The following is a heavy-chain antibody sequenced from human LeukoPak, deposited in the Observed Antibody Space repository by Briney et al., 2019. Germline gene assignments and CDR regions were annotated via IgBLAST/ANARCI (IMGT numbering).Heavy chain of an antibody. CDR2: IHYDGSNK. D-gene: IGHD5-18*01. J-gene: IGHJ6*02. CDR3: AKDLRSGYSYGYLHYYYGMDV. Sequence: GGSLRLSCVVSGLIFSNYDMYWIRQAPGKGLEWVALIHYDGSNKYYADSVKGRFTISRDNSKNTLYLQMNSLRAEDTAVYYCAKDLRSGYSYGYLHYYYGMDVWGQGTTVTVSS. CDR1: GLIFSNYD. V-gene: IGHV3-30*02.